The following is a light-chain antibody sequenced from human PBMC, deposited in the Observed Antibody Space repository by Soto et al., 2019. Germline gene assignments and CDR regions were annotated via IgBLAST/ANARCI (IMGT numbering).Light chain of an antibody. CDR3: PQYKNWPRT. Sequence: EIVLTQSPATLSVSPGESATLSCRASQGVFSNLAWYQQTPGQAPRLLIYGASTRASAIPARFSGRGSGTDFALTISRLQSADFEVYFSPQYKNWPRTFGQGTKVDVK. J-gene: IGKJ1*01. V-gene: IGKV3D-15*01. CDR1: QGVFSN. CDR2: GAS.